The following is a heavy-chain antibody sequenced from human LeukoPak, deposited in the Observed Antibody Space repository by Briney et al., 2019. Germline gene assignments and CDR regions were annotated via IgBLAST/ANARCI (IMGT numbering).Heavy chain of an antibody. Sequence: GGSLRLSCAASGFTFSSYAMSWVRQAPGKGLEWVANIKQDGSEKYYVDSVKGRFTISRDNAKNSLYLQMNSLRAEDTAVYYCARLRARPMDVWGKGTTVTVSS. V-gene: IGHV3-7*01. CDR3: ARLRARPMDV. J-gene: IGHJ6*03. CDR1: GFTFSSYA. CDR2: IKQDGSEK.